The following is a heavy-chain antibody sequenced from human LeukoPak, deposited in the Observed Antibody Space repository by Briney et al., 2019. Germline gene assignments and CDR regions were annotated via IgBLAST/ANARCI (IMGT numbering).Heavy chain of an antibody. CDR1: GGSISSSNW. Sequence: SETLSLTCAVSGGSISSSNWWSWVRQPPGKGLEWIGYIYYSGSTNYNPSLKSRVTISVDTSKNQFSLKLSSVTAADTAVYYCARVSSSSWYKTYYYGMDVWGQGTTVTVSS. J-gene: IGHJ6*02. D-gene: IGHD6-13*01. CDR2: IYYSGST. V-gene: IGHV4-4*02. CDR3: ARVSSSSWYKTYYYGMDV.